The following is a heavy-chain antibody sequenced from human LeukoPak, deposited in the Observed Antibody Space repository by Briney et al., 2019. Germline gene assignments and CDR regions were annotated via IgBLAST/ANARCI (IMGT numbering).Heavy chain of an antibody. D-gene: IGHD6-13*01. CDR1: GAPITRYY. Sequence: SETLSLTCTVSGAPITRYYWSWIRQPPGKGLEWIGYIYYTGSANYNPSLKSRVSISVDTSKNQFSLRLSSVTAADTAVYYCARSSGYSSIRYDYWGQGTLVTVSS. CDR3: ARSSGYSSIRYDY. CDR2: IYYTGSA. V-gene: IGHV4-59*08. J-gene: IGHJ4*02.